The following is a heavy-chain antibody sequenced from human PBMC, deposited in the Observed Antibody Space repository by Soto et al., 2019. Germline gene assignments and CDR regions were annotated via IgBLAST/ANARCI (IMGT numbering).Heavy chain of an antibody. CDR1: GFTFSRYA. Sequence: GGSLRLSCAASGFTFSRYAMNWVRQAPGRGLQWISGISVSGDNTSYVEPVRGRFTVYRDNSKNTLYLQMNNLRAEDTALYYCAKDGKMRTKVWFPAGYGMDVWGQGTTVTVSS. CDR3: AKDGKMRTKVWFPAGYGMDV. D-gene: IGHD3-10*01. J-gene: IGHJ6*02. V-gene: IGHV3-23*01. CDR2: ISVSGDNT.